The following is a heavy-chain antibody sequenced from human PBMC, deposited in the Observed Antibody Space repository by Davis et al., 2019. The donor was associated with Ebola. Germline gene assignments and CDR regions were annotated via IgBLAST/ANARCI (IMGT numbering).Heavy chain of an antibody. Sequence: GESLKLSCQRSAYSFTIYWLGSVRPLPGKGLEWMGISYPGDSDTRYSPSFQGQVTIAADKSISTAYLQWSSLKAPDTAMYYCERLGPAAGTVDWFDPWGQGTLVTVSS. CDR3: ERLGPAAGTVDWFDP. D-gene: IGHD6-13*01. J-gene: IGHJ5*02. CDR1: AYSFTIYW. CDR2: SYPGDSDT. V-gene: IGHV5-51*01.